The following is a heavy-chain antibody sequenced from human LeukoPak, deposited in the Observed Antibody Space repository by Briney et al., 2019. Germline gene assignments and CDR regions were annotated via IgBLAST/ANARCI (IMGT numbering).Heavy chain of an antibody. J-gene: IGHJ6*03. CDR3: ARGVAGDYIMSKYYFFYMDV. V-gene: IGHV3-7*01. D-gene: IGHD6-19*01. Sequence: PGGSLRLSCGVSGFCLSGYWMSWVRQTPGKGLEWVANIIQDGSDKYYVDSVKGRFTISRDNAKNSLYLQMNSLKAEDTAVYYCARGVAGDYIMSKYYFFYMDVWGKGTTVTVSS. CDR1: GFCLSGYW. CDR2: IIQDGSDK.